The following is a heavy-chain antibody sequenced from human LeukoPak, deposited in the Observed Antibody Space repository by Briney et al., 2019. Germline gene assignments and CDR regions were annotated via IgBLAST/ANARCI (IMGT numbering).Heavy chain of an antibody. D-gene: IGHD3-22*01. CDR3: ARESGYYDSSGYYYGPFDY. Sequence: SETLSLTCTVSGDSVISSSYYWGWIRQPPGKGLESIGAINSYCGRSHYSPSLNSRAAISVDTSKNQFSLKLSSVTAADTAVYYCARESGYYDSSGYYYGPFDYWGQGTLVTVSS. J-gene: IGHJ4*02. CDR1: GDSVISSSYY. V-gene: IGHV4-39*07. CDR2: INSYCGRS.